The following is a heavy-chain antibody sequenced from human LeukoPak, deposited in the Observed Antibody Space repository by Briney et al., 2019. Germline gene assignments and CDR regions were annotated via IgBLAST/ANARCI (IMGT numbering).Heavy chain of an antibody. Sequence: ASVKVSCKASGYTFTSYGISWVRQAPGQGLEWMGWISAYNGNTNYAQKLQGRVTTTTDTSTSTAYMELRSLRSDDTAVYYCARDDSITGTSGGFDYWGQGTLVTVSS. CDR3: ARDDSITGTSGGFDY. CDR1: GYTFTSYG. J-gene: IGHJ4*02. D-gene: IGHD1-20*01. CDR2: ISAYNGNT. V-gene: IGHV1-18*01.